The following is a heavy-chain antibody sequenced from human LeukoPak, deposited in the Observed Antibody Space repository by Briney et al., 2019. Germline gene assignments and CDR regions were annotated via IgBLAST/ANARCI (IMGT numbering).Heavy chain of an antibody. CDR1: GGTFSSYA. V-gene: IGHV1-69*05. CDR2: IIPNFGTA. J-gene: IGHJ4*02. CDR3: ARDSGDYGVVDY. Sequence: SVKVSCKASGGTFSSYAISWVRQAPGQGLEWMGRIIPNFGTANYAQKFQGRVTITTDESTSTAYMELSSLRSEDTAVYYCARDSGDYGVVDYWGQGTLVTVSS. D-gene: IGHD4-17*01.